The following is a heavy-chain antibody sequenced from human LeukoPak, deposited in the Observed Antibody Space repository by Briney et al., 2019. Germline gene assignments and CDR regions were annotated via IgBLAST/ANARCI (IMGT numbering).Heavy chain of an antibody. J-gene: IGHJ1*01. CDR3: AKDLQNWNYGALGYFQH. CDR1: GFTFSSYA. CDR2: ISGSGGST. V-gene: IGHV3-23*01. Sequence: PGGSLRLSCAASGFTFSSYAMSWVRQAPGKGLEWVSAISGSGGSTYYAGSVKGRFTISRDNSKNTLYLQMNSLRAEDTAVYYCAKDLQNWNYGALGYFQHWGQGTLVTVSS. D-gene: IGHD1-7*01.